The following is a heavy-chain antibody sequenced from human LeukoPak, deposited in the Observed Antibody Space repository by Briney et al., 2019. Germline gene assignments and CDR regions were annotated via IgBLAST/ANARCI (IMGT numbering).Heavy chain of an antibody. CDR1: GGSISSSNYY. CDR2: IYTSEST. Sequence: SETLSLTCSVSGGSISSSNYYWSWIRQPAGKGLEWIGRIYTSESTNYNPSLKSRVTMTVDTSKNQFSLKLSSVTAADTAVYYCARASRGGHDAFDIWGQGTMVTVSS. D-gene: IGHD3-10*01. J-gene: IGHJ3*02. V-gene: IGHV4-61*02. CDR3: ARASRGGHDAFDI.